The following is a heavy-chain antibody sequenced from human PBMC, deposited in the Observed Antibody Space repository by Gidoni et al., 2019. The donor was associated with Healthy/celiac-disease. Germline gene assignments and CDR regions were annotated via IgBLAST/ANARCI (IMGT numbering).Heavy chain of an antibody. CDR1: GGSLSSGDYY. Sequence: QVQLQESGPGLVKPSQTLSLTCTVSGGSLSSGDYYWSWIRQPPGKGLEWIGYIYYSGSTYYNPSLKSRVTISVDTSKNQFSLKLSSVTAADTAVYYCARATTMVRGVSWYFDLWGRGTLVTVSS. V-gene: IGHV4-30-4*01. CDR3: ARATTMVRGVSWYFDL. J-gene: IGHJ2*01. CDR2: IYYSGST. D-gene: IGHD3-10*01.